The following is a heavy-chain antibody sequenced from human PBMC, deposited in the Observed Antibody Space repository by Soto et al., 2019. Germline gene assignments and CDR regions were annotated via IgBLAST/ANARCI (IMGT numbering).Heavy chain of an antibody. CDR2: ISYDGSNK. CDR3: AKSRGSGNNGMDV. CDR1: GFTFSSYG. Sequence: QVPLVESGGGVVQPGRSLRLSCAASGFTFSSYGMHWVRQAPGRGLEWVAVISYDGSNKSYADSVKGRFTISRDNSKNTWYLQMNSLRAEDTAVYYCAKSRGSGNNGMDVWGQGTTVTVSS. D-gene: IGHD3-10*01. J-gene: IGHJ6*02. V-gene: IGHV3-30*18.